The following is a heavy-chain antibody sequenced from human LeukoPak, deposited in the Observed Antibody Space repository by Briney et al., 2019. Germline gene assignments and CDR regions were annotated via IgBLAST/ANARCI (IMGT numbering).Heavy chain of an antibody. CDR1: GYTFTRYS. CDR2: ISAYNGNT. V-gene: IGHV1-18*01. J-gene: IGHJ5*02. D-gene: IGHD6-19*01. CDR3: AREVAGAGWFDP. Sequence: GASVKVSCKASGYTFTRYSISWVRHGPGQRVEWMGWISAYNGNTNYAQKLQGRVTMTTDTSPSTAYMELRSLRSDDTAVYYCAREVAGAGWFDPWGQGTLVTVSS.